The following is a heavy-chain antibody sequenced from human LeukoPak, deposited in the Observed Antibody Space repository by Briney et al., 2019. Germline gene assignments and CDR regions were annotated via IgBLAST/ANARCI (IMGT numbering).Heavy chain of an antibody. CDR3: SRDLYGE. V-gene: IGHV6-1*01. CDR2: TYYRSKWYH. D-gene: IGHD3-10*01. CDR1: GDSVSSNSAA. J-gene: IGHJ4*02. Sequence: SQTLSLTCVISGDSVSSNSAAWNWIRQSPSRGLEWLGRTYYRSKWYHHYAVSVKSRITINPDTSRNQFSLELNSVTPEDTAVYYCSRDLYGEWGQGTLVTVSS.